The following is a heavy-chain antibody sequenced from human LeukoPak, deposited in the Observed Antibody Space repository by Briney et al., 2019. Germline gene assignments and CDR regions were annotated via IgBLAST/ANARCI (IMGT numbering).Heavy chain of an antibody. J-gene: IGHJ4*02. D-gene: IGHD4/OR15-4a*01. CDR1: GLSFSSYV. Sequence: GGSLRLSCTASGLSFSSYVMHWVRQAPGKGQECVSAISSNGDSAYYADSVRGRFTISRDNSKNSVYLQLSSLRFEDTAMYYCVKSPHYNDYVFDHWGQGTLVTVSS. CDR2: ISSNGDSA. CDR3: VKSPHYNDYVFDH. V-gene: IGHV3-64*03.